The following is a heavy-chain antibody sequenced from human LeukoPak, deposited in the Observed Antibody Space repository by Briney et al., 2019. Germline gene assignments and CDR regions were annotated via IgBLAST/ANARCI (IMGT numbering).Heavy chain of an antibody. CDR3: ARANWGSVDY. CDR1: GFTFSIYW. J-gene: IGHJ4*02. D-gene: IGHD7-27*01. Sequence: GGSLRLSCAASGFTFSIYWMSWVRQAPGKGLEWVANINQDGSEKYYVDSVKGRFTISRDNAQNSLYLQMNSLRAEDTAVYYCARANWGSVDYWGQGTLVTVSS. CDR2: INQDGSEK. V-gene: IGHV3-7*01.